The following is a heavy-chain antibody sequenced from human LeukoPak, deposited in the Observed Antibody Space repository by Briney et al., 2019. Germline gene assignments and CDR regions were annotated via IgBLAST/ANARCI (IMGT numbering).Heavy chain of an antibody. CDR3: ARAVPAPGTPENAFDI. CDR2: ISRDGTDQ. J-gene: IGHJ3*02. CDR1: GFTFNNYA. D-gene: IGHD6-13*01. V-gene: IGHV3-30*04. Sequence: AGGSLRLSCAASGFTFNNYAMRWVRQAPGEGLEWVVVISRDGTDQYYADSVKGRLTISRDNSQSTLYLHMNSLSTEDTALYYCARAVPAPGTPENAFDIWGQGTMVTASS.